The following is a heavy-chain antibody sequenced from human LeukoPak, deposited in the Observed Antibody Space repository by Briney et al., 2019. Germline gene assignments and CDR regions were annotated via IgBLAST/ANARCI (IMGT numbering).Heavy chain of an antibody. CDR1: GGSINSYY. CDR3: GRQGYTASYYFVDY. Sequence: SQTLSLTCSVSGGSINSYYWGWVPQPAGKGLEWIGRIYTNGTTNQSPSLKSRLSMSLDTSKNQFCLTLTSVTAADTAVYYCGRQGYTASYYFVDYWGPGTLVTVSS. D-gene: IGHD3-10*01. V-gene: IGHV4-4*07. J-gene: IGHJ4*02. CDR2: IYTNGTT.